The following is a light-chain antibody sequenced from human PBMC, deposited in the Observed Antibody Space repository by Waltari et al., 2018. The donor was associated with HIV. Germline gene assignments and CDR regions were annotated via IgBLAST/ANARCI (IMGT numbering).Light chain of an antibody. CDR1: QSISSW. CDR3: QQYNSYST. J-gene: IGKJ4*01. CDR2: KAS. V-gene: IGKV1-5*03. Sequence: DIQMTQYPSTLSASVVDRVTITCRASQSISSWLAWYQQTAGKAPNLLIYKASSLESGVPSRFSGIGSGTEFTLTISSLQPDDFATYYCQQYNSYSTFGGGTKVEIK.